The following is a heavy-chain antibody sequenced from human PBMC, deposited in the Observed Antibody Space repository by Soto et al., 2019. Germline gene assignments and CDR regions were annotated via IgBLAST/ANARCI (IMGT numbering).Heavy chain of an antibody. D-gene: IGHD2-21*02. V-gene: IGHV1-3*04. Sequence: QVQLVQSGAEVRRSGASVKVSCKASGYTFTTLSMHWVRQAPGQSLEWMGYINTGSGYTKYSQNFQARVTITRYTLSSTAYMELSSLRSEDTAVYYCASQSCGDYCSANYWGQGTLVTVSS. CDR1: GYTFTTLS. CDR2: INTGSGYT. CDR3: ASQSCGDYCSANY. J-gene: IGHJ4*02.